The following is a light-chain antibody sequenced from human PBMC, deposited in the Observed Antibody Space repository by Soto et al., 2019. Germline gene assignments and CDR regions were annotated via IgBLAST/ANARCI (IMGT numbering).Light chain of an antibody. J-gene: IGKJ2*01. V-gene: IGKV3-15*01. CDR2: GAS. Sequence: EIVMTQSPATLSVSPGERATLSCRASQSVSDNLAWYQKKPGQAPRLLIYGASTRAAGIPAGFSGSGSGTEFTLTISSLHSEDFAIYYCQQSNNWAYTFGQGTK. CDR1: QSVSDN. CDR3: QQSNNWAYT.